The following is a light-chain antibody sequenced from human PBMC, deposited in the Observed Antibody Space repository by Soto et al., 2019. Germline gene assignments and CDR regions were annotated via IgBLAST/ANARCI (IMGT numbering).Light chain of an antibody. V-gene: IGLV1-47*01. CDR2: RNN. J-gene: IGLJ1*01. CDR3: AAWDDSLSGHYV. CDR1: SSNIGSNY. Sequence: QSVLTQPPSASGTPGQRVTISCSGSSSNIGSNYVYWYQQLPGTAPKLLIYRNNQRPSGVPDRFSGSKSGTSAALAIRGLRSEDEADSYCAAWDDSLSGHYVFGTGTKLTVL.